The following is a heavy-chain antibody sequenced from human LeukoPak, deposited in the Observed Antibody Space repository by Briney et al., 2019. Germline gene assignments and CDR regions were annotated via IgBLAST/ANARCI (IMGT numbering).Heavy chain of an antibody. CDR1: GYTFTGYY. J-gene: IGHJ4*02. D-gene: IGHD5-18*01. CDR3: AREDSYGYYFDY. V-gene: IGHV1-2*02. Sequence: ASVKVSCKASGYTFTGYYMHWVRQAPGQGLEWMGWINPNSGGTNYAQKFQGRVTMTRDTYISTAYMELSRLRSDDTAVYYCAREDSYGYYFDYWGQGTLVTVSS. CDR2: INPNSGGT.